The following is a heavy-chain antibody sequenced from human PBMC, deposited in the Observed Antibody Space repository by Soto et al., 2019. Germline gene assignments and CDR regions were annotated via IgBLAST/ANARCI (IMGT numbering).Heavy chain of an antibody. CDR3: ARSVGRVVPAAIHTFDY. Sequence: PSETLSLTCAVYGGSFSGYYWSWIRQPPGKGLEWIGEINHSGSTNYNPSLKSRVTISVDTSKNQFSLKLSSVTAADTAVYYCARSVGRVVPAAIHTFDYWGQGTLVTVSS. CDR1: GGSFSGYY. D-gene: IGHD2-2*01. J-gene: IGHJ4*02. V-gene: IGHV4-34*01. CDR2: INHSGST.